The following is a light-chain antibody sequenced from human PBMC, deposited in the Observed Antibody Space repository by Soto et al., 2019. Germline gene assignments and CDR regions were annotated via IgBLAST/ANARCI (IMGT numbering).Light chain of an antibody. Sequence: DIVMTQSPDSLAVSLGERATINCKSSQSVLYSSNNKNYLAWYQQKPGQPPQLLIYWASTRESGVPDRCSGSGSGTDFTLTISSLQAEDVAVYYCQQYYSTPRTFGGGTKVEIK. CDR2: WAS. CDR1: QSVLYSSNNKNY. J-gene: IGKJ4*01. V-gene: IGKV4-1*01. CDR3: QQYYSTPRT.